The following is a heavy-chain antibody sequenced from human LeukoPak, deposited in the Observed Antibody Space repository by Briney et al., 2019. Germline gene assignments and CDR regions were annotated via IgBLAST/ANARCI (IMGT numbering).Heavy chain of an antibody. CDR1: GGSISSGDYY. CDR3: ARVGGIAVAGPFSPLALYGMDV. V-gene: IGHV4-39*07. J-gene: IGHJ6*02. Sequence: SETLSLTCTVSGGSISSGDYYWSWFRQPPGKGLEWIGEIYHSGSTNYNPSLKSRVTISVDKSKNQFSLKLSSVTAADTVVYYCARVGGIAVAGPFSPLALYGMDVWGQGTTVTVSS. CDR2: IYHSGST. D-gene: IGHD6-19*01.